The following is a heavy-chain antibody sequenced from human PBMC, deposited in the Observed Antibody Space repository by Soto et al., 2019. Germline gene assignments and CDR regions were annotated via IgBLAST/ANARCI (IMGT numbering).Heavy chain of an antibody. CDR3: ARDQSGSGSYYQRFDY. V-gene: IGHV1-18*01. J-gene: IGHJ4*02. D-gene: IGHD3-10*01. Sequence: ASVKVSCKASGYTFTSYGISWVRQAPGQGLEWMGWISAYNGNTNYAQKLQGRVTMTTDTSTSTAYMELRSLRSDDTAVYYCARDQSGSGSYYQRFDYWGQGTLVTVSS. CDR2: ISAYNGNT. CDR1: GYTFTSYG.